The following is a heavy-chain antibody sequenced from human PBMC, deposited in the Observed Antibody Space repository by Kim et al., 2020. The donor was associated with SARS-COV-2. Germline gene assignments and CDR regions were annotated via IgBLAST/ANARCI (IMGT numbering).Heavy chain of an antibody. CDR2: IYTSGST. V-gene: IGHV4-61*02. CDR3: ARERRLSGASDF. Sequence: SETLSLTCTVSGGSISSGGYYWNWIWQPAGKGLEWIGRIYTSGSTNYNPSLMSRVTISVDTSKNQFSLKLSSVTAADTAVYHCARERRLSGASDFWGQGTLVTVSS. J-gene: IGHJ4*02. D-gene: IGHD1-26*01. CDR1: GGSISSGGYY.